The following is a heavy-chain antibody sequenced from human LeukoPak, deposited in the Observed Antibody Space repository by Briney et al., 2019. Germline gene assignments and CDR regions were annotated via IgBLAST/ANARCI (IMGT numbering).Heavy chain of an antibody. CDR3: RAAPKDYYYGMDV. V-gene: IGHV4-39*01. CDR2: IYYSGGT. J-gene: IGHJ6*02. CDR1: GGSFSGYY. Sequence: PSETLSLTCAVYGGSFSGYYWGWIRQPPGKGLEWIGSIYYSGGTYYNPSLKSRVTISVDTSKNQFSLKLSSVTAADTAVYYCRAAPKDYYYGMDVWGQGTTVTVSS. D-gene: IGHD2-15*01.